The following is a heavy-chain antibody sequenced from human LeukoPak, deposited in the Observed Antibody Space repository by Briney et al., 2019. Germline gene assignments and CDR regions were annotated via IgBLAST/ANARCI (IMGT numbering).Heavy chain of an antibody. Sequence: ASVKVSCKASGYTFTGYYMHWVRQAPGQGLGWMGWINPNSGGTNYAQKFQGRVTMTRDTSISAAYMELSRLRSDDTAVYYCARDLDLREGGIDYWGQGTLVTVSS. CDR2: INPNSGGT. D-gene: IGHD3-3*01. CDR1: GYTFTGYY. J-gene: IGHJ4*02. CDR3: ARDLDLREGGIDY. V-gene: IGHV1-2*02.